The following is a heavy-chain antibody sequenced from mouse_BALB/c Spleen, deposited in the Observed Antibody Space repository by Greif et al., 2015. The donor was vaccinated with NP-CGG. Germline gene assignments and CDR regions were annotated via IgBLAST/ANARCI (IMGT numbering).Heavy chain of an antibody. CDR2: IYPGSGNT. D-gene: IGHD4-1*01. Sequence: VQLQQSGPELVKPGASVKISCKASGYTFTDYYINWVKQKPGQGLEWIGWIYPGSGNTKYNEKFKGKATLTVDTSSSTAYMQLCSLTSEDTAVYFCARRTGTEAMDYWGQGTSVTVPS. CDR3: ARRTGTEAMDY. V-gene: IGHV1-84*02. J-gene: IGHJ4*01. CDR1: GYTFTDYY.